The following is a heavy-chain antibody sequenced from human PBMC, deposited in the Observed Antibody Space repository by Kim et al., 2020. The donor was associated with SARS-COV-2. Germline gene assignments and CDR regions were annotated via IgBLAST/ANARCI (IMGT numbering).Heavy chain of an antibody. Sequence: SVKVSCKASGGTFSSYAISWVRQAPGQGLEWMGRIIPILGIANYAQKFQGRVTITADKSTSTAYMELSSLRSEDTAVYYCARDYYVSSGYNDFDYWGQGPLVTVPS. CDR2: IIPILGIA. V-gene: IGHV1-69*04. D-gene: IGHD3-22*01. J-gene: IGHJ4*02. CDR3: ARDYYVSSGYNDFDY. CDR1: GGTFSSYA.